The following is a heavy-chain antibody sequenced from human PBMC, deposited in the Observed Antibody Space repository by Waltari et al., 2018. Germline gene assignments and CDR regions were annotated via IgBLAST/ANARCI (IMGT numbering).Heavy chain of an antibody. D-gene: IGHD7-27*01. CDR1: GFSFSSYS. CDR3: VSGGWGFYFDY. V-gene: IGHV3-21*01. CDR2: ISSSTTYI. J-gene: IGHJ4*02. Sequence: EVQLVESGGGLVKPGGSLRLSCGASGFSFSSYSMTWFRQAPGKGLELVSSISSSTTYIHYADSVKGRFTIARDNAKNSLYLQMNSLRVEDTAVYYCVSGGWGFYFDYWGQGTVVTVSS.